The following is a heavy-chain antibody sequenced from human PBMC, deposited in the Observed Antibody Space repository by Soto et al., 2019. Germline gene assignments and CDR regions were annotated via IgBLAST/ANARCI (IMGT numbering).Heavy chain of an antibody. V-gene: IGHV4-34*01. CDR2: INHIGST. CDR1: GGSFSGYY. D-gene: IGHD2-15*01. J-gene: IGHJ6*03. Sequence: SETLSLTCAVYGGSFSGYYWSWIRQPPGKGREWIGEINHIGSTNYNPSLKSRVTISVDTSKTQFSLNLSSVTAADTAVYYCARGYCSGGSCSLYYYNYYYMDVWGKGTTVTVSS. CDR3: ARGYCSGGSCSLYYYNYYYMDV.